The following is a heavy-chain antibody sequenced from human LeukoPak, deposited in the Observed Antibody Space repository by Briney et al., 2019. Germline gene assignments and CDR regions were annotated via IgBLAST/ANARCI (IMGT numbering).Heavy chain of an antibody. CDR2: ISYDGSNK. V-gene: IGHV3-30*18. CDR3: AKDHCSSTSCYYYYYGMDV. CDR1: GFTFSSYG. D-gene: IGHD2-2*01. J-gene: IGHJ6*02. Sequence: GRSLRLSCAAPGFTFSSYGMHWVRQAPGKGLEWVAVISYDGSNKYYADSVKGRFTISRDNSKNTLYLQMNSLRAEDTAGYYCAKDHCSSTSCYYYYYGMDVWGQGTTVTVSS.